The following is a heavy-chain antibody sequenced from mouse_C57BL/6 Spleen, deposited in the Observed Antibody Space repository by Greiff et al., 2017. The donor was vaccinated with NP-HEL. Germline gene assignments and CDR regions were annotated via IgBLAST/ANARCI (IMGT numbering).Heavy chain of an antibody. V-gene: IGHV5-4*01. CDR3: ARSTVVATEYFDV. J-gene: IGHJ1*03. CDR1: GFTFSSYA. CDR2: ISDGGSYT. D-gene: IGHD1-1*01. Sequence: EVQGVESGGGLVKPGGSLKLSCAASGFTFSSYAMSWVRQTPEKRLEWVATISDGGSYTYYPDNVKGRFTISRDNAKNNLYLQMSHLKSEDTAMYYCARSTVVATEYFDVWGTGTTVTVSS.